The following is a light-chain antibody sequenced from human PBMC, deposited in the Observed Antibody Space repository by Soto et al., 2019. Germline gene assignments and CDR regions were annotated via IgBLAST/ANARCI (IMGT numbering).Light chain of an antibody. CDR1: QTVGHY. CDR2: TAS. J-gene: IGKJ1*01. CDR3: QQSFSIPWT. Sequence: IQMTQSPSSLSASVGDRVIITCRASQTVGHYLNWYQQRQGKAPELLISTASSLQSGVPSRFGGSGSGTEFSLTISSLQPEDFATYYCQQSFSIPWTFGQGTKVEI. V-gene: IGKV1-39*01.